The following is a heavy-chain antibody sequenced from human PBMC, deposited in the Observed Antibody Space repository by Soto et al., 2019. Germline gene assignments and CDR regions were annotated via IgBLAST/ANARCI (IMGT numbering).Heavy chain of an antibody. CDR1: GGSISSYY. Sequence: PSETLSLTCTVSGGSISSYYWSWIRQPPGKGPEWIGSINYSGSTNYNPSLKSRVTISVDTSKNQFSLNLSSVTAADTSVFYCARLIHCFSTSCHFDYWGQGSLVTVSS. CDR2: INYSGST. D-gene: IGHD2-2*01. J-gene: IGHJ4*02. V-gene: IGHV4-59*08. CDR3: ARLIHCFSTSCHFDY.